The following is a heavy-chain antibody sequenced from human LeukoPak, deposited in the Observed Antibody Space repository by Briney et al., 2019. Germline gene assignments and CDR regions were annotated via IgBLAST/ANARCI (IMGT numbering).Heavy chain of an antibody. Sequence: GGSLRLSCAASGFTFSSYGMHWVRQAPGKGLEWVAFIRYDGSNKYYADSVKGRFTISRDNSKSTLFLQMNSLRVEDTAVYYCAKGDNYFDGSGIDYWGQGTLVTVSS. CDR2: IRYDGSNK. V-gene: IGHV3-30*02. J-gene: IGHJ4*02. D-gene: IGHD3-22*01. CDR1: GFTFSSYG. CDR3: AKGDNYFDGSGIDY.